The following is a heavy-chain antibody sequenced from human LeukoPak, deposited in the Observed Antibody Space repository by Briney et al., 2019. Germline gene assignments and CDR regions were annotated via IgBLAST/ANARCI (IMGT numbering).Heavy chain of an antibody. V-gene: IGHV4-34*01. CDR3: ARIMTTVTTVEY. J-gene: IGHJ4*02. CDR2: INHSGST. CDR1: GGSFSGYY. Sequence: SETLSLTCAVYGGSFSGYYWSWIRQPPGKGLERIGEINHSGSTNYNPSLKSRVTISVDTSKNQFSLKLSSVTAADTAVYYCARIMTTVTTVEYWGQGTLVTVSS. D-gene: IGHD4-17*01.